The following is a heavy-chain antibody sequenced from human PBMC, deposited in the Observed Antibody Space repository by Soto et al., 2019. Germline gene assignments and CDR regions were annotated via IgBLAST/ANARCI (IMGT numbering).Heavy chain of an antibody. J-gene: IGHJ4*02. D-gene: IGHD2-21*02. CDR2: IYYSGST. V-gene: IGHV4-30-4*01. CDR3: ARGMRDYCGGDRDSRFDH. Sequence: SETLSLTCTVSGGSISSGDYYWSWIRQPPGKGLEWIGYIYYSGSTYYNPSLKSRVTISVDTSKNQFSLKLSSVTAADTAVYYCARGMRDYCGGDRDSRFDHWGQGTRVTVSS. CDR1: GGSISSGDYY.